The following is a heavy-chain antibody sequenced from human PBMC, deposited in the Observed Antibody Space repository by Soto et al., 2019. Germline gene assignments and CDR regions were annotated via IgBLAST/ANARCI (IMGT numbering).Heavy chain of an antibody. D-gene: IGHD3-10*01. V-gene: IGHV3-23*01. Sequence: VQMWESGGGLVHPGGSLRLSCAASGFTFSNYAMNWVRQAPGKGLEWVSSISGSGRNTYYADSVKGRLTISRDSSKNTLYLQMNSLRVEDTGVYYCAKDLNGSGSFTSYYHYGMDVWGQGTTVTVSS. CDR2: ISGSGRNT. CDR1: GFTFSNYA. CDR3: AKDLNGSGSFTSYYHYGMDV. J-gene: IGHJ6*02.